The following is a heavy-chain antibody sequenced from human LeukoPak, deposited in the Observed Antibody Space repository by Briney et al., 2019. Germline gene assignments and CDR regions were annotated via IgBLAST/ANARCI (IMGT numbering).Heavy chain of an antibody. CDR1: GFTFSSYS. Sequence: PGGSLRLSCAASGFTFSSYSMNWVRQAPGKGLEWVSLIYTSGSTYYADSVKGRFTISRDNSKNTLYLQMNSLRAEGTAVYYCARVTTSGSYKFDYWGQGTLVTVSS. J-gene: IGHJ4*02. D-gene: IGHD3-10*01. V-gene: IGHV3-53*01. CDR3: ARVTTSGSYKFDY. CDR2: IYTSGST.